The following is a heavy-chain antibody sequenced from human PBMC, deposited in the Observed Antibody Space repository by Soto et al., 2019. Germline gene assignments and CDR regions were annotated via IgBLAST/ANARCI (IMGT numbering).Heavy chain of an antibody. CDR1: GYIFTSYW. Sequence: PVESLKISCKGSGYIFTSYWIGCFLQMPGKGLEWMGIIYPGDSDTRYSPSFQGQVTISADKSISTAYLQWSSLKASDTAMYYCARPYDYGDYTTGYWGQGTLVTVSS. CDR2: IYPGDSDT. D-gene: IGHD4-17*01. V-gene: IGHV5-51*01. CDR3: ARPYDYGDYTTGY. J-gene: IGHJ4*02.